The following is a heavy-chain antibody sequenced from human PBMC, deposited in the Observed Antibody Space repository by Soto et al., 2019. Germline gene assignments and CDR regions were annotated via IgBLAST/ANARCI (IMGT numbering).Heavy chain of an antibody. D-gene: IGHD3-16*02. CDR2: ISAYNGNT. CDR1: GYTFTSYG. J-gene: IGHJ4*02. V-gene: IGHV1-18*01. Sequence: QVQLVQSGAEVKKPGASVKVSCKASGYTFTSYGISWVRQAPGQGLEWMGWISAYNGNTNYAQKLQGRVTMTTETSTSTAYMELRSLRSDDTAVYYCARGSPYFDDYIWGSYRLQYYFDYWGQGTLVTVSS. CDR3: ARGSPYFDDYIWGSYRLQYYFDY.